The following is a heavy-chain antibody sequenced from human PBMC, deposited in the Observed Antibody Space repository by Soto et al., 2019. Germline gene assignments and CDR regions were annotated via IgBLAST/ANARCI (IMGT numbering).Heavy chain of an antibody. V-gene: IGHV3-30-3*01. CDR3: ARSRYSGYDRPLEYYYYGMDV. CDR2: ISYDGSNK. D-gene: IGHD5-12*01. J-gene: IGHJ6*02. CDR1: GFTFSSYA. Sequence: GGSLRLSCAASGFTFSSYAMHWVRQAPGKGLEWVAVISYDGSNKYYADSVKGRSTISRDNSKNTLYLQMNSLRAEDTAVYYCARSRYSGYDRPLEYYYYGMDVWGQGTTVTVSS.